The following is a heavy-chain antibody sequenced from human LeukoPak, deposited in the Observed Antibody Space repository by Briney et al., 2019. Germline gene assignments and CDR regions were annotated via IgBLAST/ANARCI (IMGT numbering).Heavy chain of an antibody. D-gene: IGHD6-6*01. CDR2: INHSGST. Sequence: SETLSLTCAVYGGSFSGYYWSWIRQPPGKGLEWIGEINHSGSTNCNPSLKSRVTISVDTSKNQFSLKLSSVTAADTAVYYCARRGNPIAARRGVYWFDPWGQGALVTVSS. CDR3: ARRGNPIAARRGVYWFDP. V-gene: IGHV4-34*01. CDR1: GGSFSGYY. J-gene: IGHJ5*02.